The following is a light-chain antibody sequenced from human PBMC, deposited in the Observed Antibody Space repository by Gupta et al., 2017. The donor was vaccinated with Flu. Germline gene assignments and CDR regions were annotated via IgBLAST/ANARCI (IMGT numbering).Light chain of an antibody. CDR2: KVS. CDR3: MRGTHWPWT. Sequence: DGVMTQSPLGLPVTLGQPASISCRSSQSLVYSDGNTYLNWFQQRPGQSPRRLIYKVSNRDSGVPDRFGGSGSGTDFTLKISRVEAEDVGVYYCMRGTHWPWTFGQGTKVEIK. V-gene: IGKV2-30*01. J-gene: IGKJ1*01. CDR1: QSLVYSDGNTY.